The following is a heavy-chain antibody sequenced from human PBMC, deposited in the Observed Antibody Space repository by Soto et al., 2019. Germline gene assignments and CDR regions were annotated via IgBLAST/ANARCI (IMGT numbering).Heavy chain of an antibody. CDR1: GFTFSSYA. CDR2: ISGSGGST. D-gene: IGHD3-16*01. J-gene: IGHJ4*02. CDR3: PKHLVVLKEG. V-gene: IGHV3-23*01. Sequence: EVQLLESGGGLVQPGGSLRLSCAASGFTFSSYAMSWVRQAPGKGLEWVSAISGSGGSTYYVDSVKGRFTISRDKSKNSLQLQMNSLRAEDTDVYFRPKHLVVLKEGGGQGILVTVSS.